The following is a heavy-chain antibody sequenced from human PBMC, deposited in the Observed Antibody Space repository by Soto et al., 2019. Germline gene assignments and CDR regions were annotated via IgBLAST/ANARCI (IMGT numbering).Heavy chain of an antibody. CDR3: ARDPSTGNADY. CDR1: GFTFSTYA. V-gene: IGHV3-23*01. J-gene: IGHJ4*02. D-gene: IGHD3-9*01. CDR2: ISSDGDST. Sequence: GGSLRLSCAASGFTFSTYALNCVRQSPGKGLEWVSTISSDGDSTYYVDSVKGRFTVSRDNSKNTMYLQMSSLRAEDTALYFCARDPSTGNADYWGQGTLVTVSS.